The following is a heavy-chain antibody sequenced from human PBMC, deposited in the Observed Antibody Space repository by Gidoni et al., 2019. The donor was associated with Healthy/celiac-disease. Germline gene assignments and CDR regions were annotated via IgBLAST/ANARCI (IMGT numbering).Heavy chain of an antibody. CDR3: ATGRWSSSFDY. Sequence: QVQLQESGPGLVQPSETLSLTCTVSGGSISSYYWSWIRQPPGKGLEWIGYIYYSGSTNYNPSLKSRVTISVDTSKNQFSLKLSSVTAADTAVYYCATGRWSSSFDYWGQGTLVTVSS. J-gene: IGHJ4*02. CDR2: IYYSGST. D-gene: IGHD6-6*01. V-gene: IGHV4-59*01. CDR1: GGSISSYY.